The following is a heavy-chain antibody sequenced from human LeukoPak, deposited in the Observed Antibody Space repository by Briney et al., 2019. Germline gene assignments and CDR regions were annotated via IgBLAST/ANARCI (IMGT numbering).Heavy chain of an antibody. CDR3: AGGGITIFGVVIPYAFDI. V-gene: IGHV4-30-2*01. D-gene: IGHD3-3*01. J-gene: IGHJ3*02. CDR1: GGSISSGGYS. Sequence: SQTLSLTCAVSGGSISSGGYSWSWIRQPPGKGLEWIGYIYHSGSTYYNPSLKSRDTISVDRSKNQFSLKLRPVTAADTAVYYCAGGGITIFGVVIPYAFDIWGQGTMGTVSS. CDR2: IYHSGST.